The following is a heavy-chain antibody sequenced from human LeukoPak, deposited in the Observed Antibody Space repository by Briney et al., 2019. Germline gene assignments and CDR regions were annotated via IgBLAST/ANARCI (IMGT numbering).Heavy chain of an antibody. CDR2: INPNSGGT. J-gene: IGHJ4*02. Sequence: ASVNVSCKASGYTFTGYYMHWVRPAPGQGLAWMGWINPNSGGTNYAQKFQGRVTMTRDTSISTAYMELSRLRSDDTAVYYCARVGGYKYFDYWGQGTLVTVSS. D-gene: IGHD2-15*01. V-gene: IGHV1-2*02. CDR1: GYTFTGYY. CDR3: ARVGGYKYFDY.